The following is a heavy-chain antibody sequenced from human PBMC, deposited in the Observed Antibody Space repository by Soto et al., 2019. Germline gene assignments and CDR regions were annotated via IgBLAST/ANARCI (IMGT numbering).Heavy chain of an antibody. V-gene: IGHV1-69*01. CDR1: GGTFNMYA. J-gene: IGHJ4*02. D-gene: IGHD3-16*02. CDR2: IIPIFDTP. CDR3: ARSIGSGGVIGGFDY. Sequence: QVQLVQSGAEVRKPGSAVRVSCKASGGTFNMYAMNWVRQASGQGLEWMAGIIPIFDTPRYSQRFQGRVTITVDESTSTAYMDLTGLRSEDTAIYYCARSIGSGGVIGGFDYWGQGTLVTVAS.